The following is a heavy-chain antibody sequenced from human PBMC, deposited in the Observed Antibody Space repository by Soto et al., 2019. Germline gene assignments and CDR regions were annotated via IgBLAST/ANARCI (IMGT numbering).Heavy chain of an antibody. CDR3: VRGGSCTNGVCSVFDY. Sequence: SETLSLTCTVSGGSVSSVGYYWSWIRQHPGKGLEWIGYITYSGNTYYNPSLESRVTMSADTSKNQFSLKLSSVTAADTAVYFCVRGGSCTNGVCSVFDYWGQGALVTVS. V-gene: IGHV4-31*03. J-gene: IGHJ4*02. CDR1: GGSVSSVGYY. D-gene: IGHD2-8*01. CDR2: ITYSGNT.